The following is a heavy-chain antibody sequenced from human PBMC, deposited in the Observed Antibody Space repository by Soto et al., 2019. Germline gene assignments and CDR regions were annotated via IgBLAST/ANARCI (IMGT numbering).Heavy chain of an antibody. Sequence: EVQLVESGGGLVQPGGSLRLSCAASGFTFSSYSMNWVRQAPGKGLEWVSYISSSSSTIYYADSVKGRFTISRDNAKNSLYLQMNSLRAEDTAVYYCARGVAAMVRGRRSDQADYWGQGTLVTVSS. CDR1: GFTFSSYS. CDR3: ARGVAAMVRGRRSDQADY. V-gene: IGHV3-48*01. CDR2: ISSSSSTI. J-gene: IGHJ4*02. D-gene: IGHD3-10*01.